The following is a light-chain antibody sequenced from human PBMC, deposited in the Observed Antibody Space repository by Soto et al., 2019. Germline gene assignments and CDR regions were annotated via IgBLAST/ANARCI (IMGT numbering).Light chain of an antibody. CDR2: LNSDGSH. J-gene: IGLJ2*01. Sequence: QLVLTQSPSASASLGASVKLTCTLSSGHSSYAIAWHQQQPEKGPRYWMKLNSDGSHSKGDGIPDRFSGSSSGAERYLTISSLQSEDEADYYCQTWGTGIVVFGGVTQLTVL. CDR1: SGHSSYA. CDR3: QTWGTGIVV. V-gene: IGLV4-69*01.